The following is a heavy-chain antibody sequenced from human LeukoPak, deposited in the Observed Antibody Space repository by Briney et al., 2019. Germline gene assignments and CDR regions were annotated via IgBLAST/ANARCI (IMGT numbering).Heavy chain of an antibody. CDR1: GGSFSGYY. CDR2: INHSGST. V-gene: IGHV4-34*01. D-gene: IGHD5-24*01. Sequence: PSETLSLTCAVYGGSFSGYYWSWIRQPPGKGLEWIGEINHSGSTNYNPSLKSRVTISVDTSKNQFSLKLSSVTAADTAVYYCARRGDGYNTNSHVDYWGQGTLVTVSS. CDR3: ARRGDGYNTNSHVDY. J-gene: IGHJ4*02.